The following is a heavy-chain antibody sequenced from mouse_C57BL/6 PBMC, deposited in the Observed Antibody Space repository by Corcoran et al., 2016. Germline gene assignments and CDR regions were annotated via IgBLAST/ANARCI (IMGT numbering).Heavy chain of an antibody. Sequence: QVQLKQSGAGLVRPGASVKLSCKASGYTFTDYYINWVKQRPGKGLEWIARIYTGSGNTYYNEKFKGKATLTAEKSSSTAYMQLSSLTSEDSAVYFCARKHLAYWGQGTLVTVSA. CDR1: GYTFTDYY. J-gene: IGHJ3*01. V-gene: IGHV1-76*01. CDR2: IYTGSGNT. CDR3: ARKHLAY.